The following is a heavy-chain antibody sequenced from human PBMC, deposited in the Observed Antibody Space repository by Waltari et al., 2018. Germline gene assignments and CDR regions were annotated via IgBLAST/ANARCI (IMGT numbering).Heavy chain of an antibody. D-gene: IGHD3-3*01. CDR1: GYTFTSYY. CDR2: SNPRGGST. CDR3: ARADFLEWLLESNY. Sequence: QVQLVQSGAEVKKPGASVKVSCKASGYTFTSYYMHWVRQAPGQGLEWMEISNPRGGSTSYAQKFQGRVTMTRDTSTSTVYMELSSLRSEDTAVYYCARADFLEWLLESNYWGQGTLVTVSS. V-gene: IGHV1-46*01. J-gene: IGHJ4*02.